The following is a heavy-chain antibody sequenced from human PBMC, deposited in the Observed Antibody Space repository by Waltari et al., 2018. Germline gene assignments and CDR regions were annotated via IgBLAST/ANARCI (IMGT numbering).Heavy chain of an antibody. CDR1: GFTVSSYS. CDR3: ARDGPYSSSYNYFDY. D-gene: IGHD6-6*01. J-gene: IGHJ4*02. CDR2: ISSSSSSI. Sequence: EVQLVESGGGLVKPGGSLILSCAASGFTVSSYSMNWVREAPGKGLEWVSSISSSSSSIYYADSVKGRFTISRDNAKNSLYLQMNSLRAEDTAVYYCARDGPYSSSYNYFDYWGQGTLVTVSS. V-gene: IGHV3-21*01.